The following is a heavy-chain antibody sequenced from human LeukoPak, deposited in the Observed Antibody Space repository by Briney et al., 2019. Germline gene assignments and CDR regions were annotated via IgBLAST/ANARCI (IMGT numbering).Heavy chain of an antibody. D-gene: IGHD4-23*01. CDR2: INPNSGGT. CDR1: GYTFTGYY. J-gene: IGHJ4*02. V-gene: IGHV1-2*02. Sequence: ASVKVSCKASGYTFTGYYMHWVRQAPGQGLEWMGWINPNSGGTNYAQKFQGRVTMTRDTSTSTAYMELSRLRSDDTAVYYCARADGDYGGNYGCWGQGTLVTVSS. CDR3: ARADGDYGGNYGC.